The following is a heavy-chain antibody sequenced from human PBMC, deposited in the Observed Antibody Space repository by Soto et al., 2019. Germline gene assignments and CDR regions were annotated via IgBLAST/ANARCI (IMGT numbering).Heavy chain of an antibody. V-gene: IGHV3-23*01. Sequence: GGSLRLSCVVSVFPFGANAMSWVRQAPGKGLEWVSGLSNTGRRTSYADSVKGRFNISRDNSGNTVYLQMNSLRVEDTAVYYCATEMGATQGPFDNWGQGTLVTVSS. D-gene: IGHD1-26*01. CDR1: VFPFGANA. CDR2: LSNTGRRT. J-gene: IGHJ4*02. CDR3: ATEMGATQGPFDN.